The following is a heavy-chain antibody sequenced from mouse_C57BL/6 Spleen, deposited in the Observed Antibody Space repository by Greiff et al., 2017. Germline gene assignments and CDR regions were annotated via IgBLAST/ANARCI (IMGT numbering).Heavy chain of an antibody. CDR3: ARSRIYYDYGGYAMDY. D-gene: IGHD2-4*01. CDR1: GYTFTRYW. J-gene: IGHJ4*01. Sequence: QVQLPQPGAELVKPGASVQMSCTASGYTFTRYWIPWVKQRPGQGLEWIGDIYPGSGSTNYNEKFKSKATLTVYTSSSTAYMQLCSLTSEESAVYYCARSRIYYDYGGYAMDYWGQGTSVTVSS. CDR2: IYPGSGST. V-gene: IGHV1-55*01.